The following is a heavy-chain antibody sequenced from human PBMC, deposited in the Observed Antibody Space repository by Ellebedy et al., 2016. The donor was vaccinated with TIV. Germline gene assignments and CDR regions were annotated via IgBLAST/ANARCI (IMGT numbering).Heavy chain of an antibody. D-gene: IGHD3-22*01. Sequence: GGSLRLSXAASGFTFSSYAMHWVRQAPGKGLEWVAVISYDGSNKYYADSVKGRFTISRDNSKNTLYLQMNSLRAEDTAVYYCARDLDYYDSSGYGVYWGQGTLVTVSS. CDR1: GFTFSSYA. CDR2: ISYDGSNK. CDR3: ARDLDYYDSSGYGVY. J-gene: IGHJ4*02. V-gene: IGHV3-30-3*01.